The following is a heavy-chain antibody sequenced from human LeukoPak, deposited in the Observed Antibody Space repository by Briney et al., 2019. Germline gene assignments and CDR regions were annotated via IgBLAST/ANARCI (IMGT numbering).Heavy chain of an antibody. CDR2: ISSSGSI. D-gene: IGHD2-21*01. J-gene: IGHJ4*02. CDR1: GFTFSTYN. V-gene: IGHV3-48*02. CDR3: ARDCAWAFEV. Sequence: GGSLRLSCAASGFTFSTYNMNWIRQAPGKGLEWVSYISSSGSIYYAASVKGRFTVSRDNAKNSLERQMHSLRDEGTAVYYCARDCAWAFEVWGKGTLVTISS.